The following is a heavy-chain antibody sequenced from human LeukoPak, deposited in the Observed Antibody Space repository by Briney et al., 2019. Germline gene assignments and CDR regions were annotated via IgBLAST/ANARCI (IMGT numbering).Heavy chain of an antibody. J-gene: IGHJ4*02. CDR2: ISYDGSNK. CDR1: GFTFSNYG. D-gene: IGHD1-26*01. Sequence: GGSLRLSCAVSGFTFSNYGMHWVRQAPGKGLEWVAVISYDGSNKYYADSVKGRFTISRDNSKNTLYLQMNSLRAEDTAVFFCAKSRGTYFLYFDYWGPGTLVSVSS. V-gene: IGHV3-30*18. CDR3: AKSRGTYFLYFDY.